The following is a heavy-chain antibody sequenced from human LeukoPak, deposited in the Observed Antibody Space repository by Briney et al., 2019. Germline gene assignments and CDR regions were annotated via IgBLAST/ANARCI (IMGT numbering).Heavy chain of an antibody. J-gene: IGHJ4*02. CDR2: ISSSSSYI. V-gene: IGHV3-21*01. Sequence: GGSLRLSCAASGFTFSSYNMNWVRQAPGKGLEWVSSISSSSSYIYYADSVKGRFTISRDNAKDSLYLQMNSLRAEDTAVYYCARDGDTWFDYWGQGTLVTVSS. CDR3: ARDGDTWFDY. CDR1: GFTFSSYN.